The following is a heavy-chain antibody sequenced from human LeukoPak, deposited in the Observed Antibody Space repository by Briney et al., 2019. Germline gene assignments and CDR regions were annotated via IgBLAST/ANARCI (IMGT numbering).Heavy chain of an antibody. CDR1: GFTFSTYV. D-gene: IGHD3-9*01. Sequence: PGGSLRLSCAASGFTFSTYVMAWVRQAPGKGLQWVSAISARGGGTDYADSVKGGFTISRDNSKNTLFLQMNSLRVEDTAVYYCARGSYDILTGYYPGGHWGQGTLVTVSS. J-gene: IGHJ4*02. CDR3: ARGSYDILTGYYPGGH. CDR2: ISARGGGT. V-gene: IGHV3-23*01.